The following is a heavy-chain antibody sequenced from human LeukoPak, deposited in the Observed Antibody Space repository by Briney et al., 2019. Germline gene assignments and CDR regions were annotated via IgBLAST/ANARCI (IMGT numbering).Heavy chain of an antibody. Sequence: ALLKVSCKASGYTFTGYYMRGVRQAPGQGLEWIEWINPNSGGTNYAQKFQGRVTMTRDTSISTAYMELSRLRSDDTAVYYCARVPVVPATILDSYFYYMDVWGKGTTVTVSS. CDR2: INPNSGGT. V-gene: IGHV1-2*02. CDR1: GYTFTGYY. D-gene: IGHD2-2*02. CDR3: ARVPVVPATILDSYFYYMDV. J-gene: IGHJ6*03.